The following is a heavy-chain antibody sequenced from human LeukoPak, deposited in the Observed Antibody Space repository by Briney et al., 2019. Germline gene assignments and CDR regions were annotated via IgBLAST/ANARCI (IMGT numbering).Heavy chain of an antibody. V-gene: IGHV3-23*01. CDR2: ISGSGGST. CDR3: AKVVPAAIRRLDAFDI. Sequence: GGSLRLSCAASGCTFSSYAMSWVRQAPGKGLEWVSAISGSGGSTYYADSVKGRFTISRDNSKNTLYLQMNSLRAEDTAVYYCAKVVPAAIRRLDAFDIWGQGTIVTVSS. J-gene: IGHJ3*02. D-gene: IGHD2-2*02. CDR1: GCTFSSYA.